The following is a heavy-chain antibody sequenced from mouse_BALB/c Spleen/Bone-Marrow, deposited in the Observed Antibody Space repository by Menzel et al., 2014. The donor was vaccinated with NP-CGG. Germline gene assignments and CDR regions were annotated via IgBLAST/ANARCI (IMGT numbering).Heavy chain of an antibody. CDR2: INPSTGYT. Sequence: QVQLQQSGAELAKPGASVKMSCKASGYTFTSYWMHWVKPRPGQGLEWIGYINPSTGYTEYSQKFKDKATLTADKSSSTACMQLSSLTSEDSAVYYCVRTTGAMDYWGQGTSVTVSS. V-gene: IGHV1-7*01. D-gene: IGHD2-12*01. CDR1: GYTFTSYW. CDR3: VRTTGAMDY. J-gene: IGHJ4*01.